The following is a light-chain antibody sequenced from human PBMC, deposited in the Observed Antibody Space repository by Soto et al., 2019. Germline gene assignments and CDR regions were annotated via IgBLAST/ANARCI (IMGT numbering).Light chain of an antibody. CDR3: QQRSNWPPNYS. CDR2: DTS. V-gene: IGKV3-11*01. J-gene: IGKJ2*03. Sequence: EIVLTQSPVTLSLSPGQRATLSCRASQRITSYLAWFQQRPGQTPRLLIYDTSKRATGTPARFSGSGSETDFTLTISSLEPEDFALYFCQQRSNWPPNYSFGQGTRLEIK. CDR1: QRITSY.